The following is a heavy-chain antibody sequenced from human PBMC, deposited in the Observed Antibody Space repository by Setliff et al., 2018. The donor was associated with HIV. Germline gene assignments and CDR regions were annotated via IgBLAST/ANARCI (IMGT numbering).Heavy chain of an antibody. CDR3: ATSPAGEILVSRPFYFDY. CDR2: ISSRGST. D-gene: IGHD3-10*01. Sequence: SETLSLTCTVSGVSISSGGYYWNWIRQHPGKGLAWIGYISSRGSTYYNPSLKSRITMSEDTSKNQFSLKMRSVTAADTAVSYCATSPAGEILVSRPFYFDYWGQGTLVTVSS. J-gene: IGHJ4*02. V-gene: IGHV4-31*03. CDR1: GVSISSGGYY.